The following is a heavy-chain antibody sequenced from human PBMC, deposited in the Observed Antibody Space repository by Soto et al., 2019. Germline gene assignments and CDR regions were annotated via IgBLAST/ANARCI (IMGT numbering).Heavy chain of an antibody. CDR1: GFTFDDYA. D-gene: IGHD3-16*02. V-gene: IGHV3-9*01. CDR3: PKARLWGGDRYNSFYYNAMDV. J-gene: IGHJ6*02. Sequence: EMQLVESGGGLVQPGMSLRLSCAASGFTFDDYAMYWVRQVPGKGLEWVSGISWNSGRICYADSVKGRFTISRDNAKNSLYLQRNSLRPEDTALYYCPKARLWGGDRYNSFYYNAMDVWGQGPTVTFSS. CDR2: ISWNSGRI.